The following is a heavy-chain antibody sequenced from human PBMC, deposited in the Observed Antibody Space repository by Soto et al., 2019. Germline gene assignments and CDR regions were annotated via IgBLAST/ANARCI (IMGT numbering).Heavy chain of an antibody. CDR3: ARAPINPSYYGSGSYYNNYFDY. CDR2: ISAYNGNT. Sequence: ASVKVSCKASGYTFTSYGISWVRQAPGQGLEWMGWISAYNGNTNYAQELQGRVTMTTDTSTSTAYMELRSLRSDDTAVYYCARAPINPSYYGSGSYYNNYFDYWGQGTLVTVSS. J-gene: IGHJ4*02. V-gene: IGHV1-18*01. D-gene: IGHD3-10*01. CDR1: GYTFTSYG.